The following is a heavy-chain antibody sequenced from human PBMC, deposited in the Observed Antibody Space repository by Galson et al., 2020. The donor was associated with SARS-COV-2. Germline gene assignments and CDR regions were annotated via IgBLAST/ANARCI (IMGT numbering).Heavy chain of an antibody. CDR1: GFTFSSYA. CDR3: AKDGDLIVVVNLYFYY. V-gene: IGHV3-23*01. CDR2: ISGSGGST. D-gene: IGHD2-21*01. Sequence: TGGSLRLSCAASGFTFSSYAMSWVRQAPGKGLEWVSAISGSGGSTYYADSVKGRFTISRDNSKNTLYLQMNSLRAEDTAVYYCAKDGDLIVVVNLYFYYCCQGTLVTVSS. J-gene: IGHJ4*02.